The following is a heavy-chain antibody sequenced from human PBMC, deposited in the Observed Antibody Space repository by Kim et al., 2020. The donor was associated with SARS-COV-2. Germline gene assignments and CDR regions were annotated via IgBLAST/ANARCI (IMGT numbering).Heavy chain of an antibody. CDR2: IYYSGST. J-gene: IGHJ4*02. CDR3: ASGVGYCSGGSCYSLLQEDY. Sequence: SETLSLTCTVSGGSISSSSYYWGWIRQPPGKGLEWIGSIYYSGSTYYNPSLKSRVTISVDTSKNQFSLKLSSVTAADTAVYYCASGVGYCSGGSCYSLLQEDYWGQGTLVTVSS. D-gene: IGHD2-15*01. V-gene: IGHV4-39*01. CDR1: GGSISSSSYY.